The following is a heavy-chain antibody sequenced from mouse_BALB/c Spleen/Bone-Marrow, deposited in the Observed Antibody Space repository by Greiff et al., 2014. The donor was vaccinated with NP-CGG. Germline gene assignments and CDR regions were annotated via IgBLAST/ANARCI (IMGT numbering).Heavy chain of an antibody. J-gene: IGHJ3*01. CDR3: SNATVYYTSNDWWFAV. CDR1: GFNIKDTY. CDR2: IDPANGDT. D-gene: IGHD1-1*01. V-gene: IGHV14-3*02. Sequence: EVQLQQSGPELVKPGASVKLSCTASGFNIKDTYMHWVKQRPEHGLEWIGRIDPANGDTKYDPKFKGKATITADTSSNTAYLQISSRTSADTDVYFCSNATVYYTSNDWWFAVWGPGTLVTVSA.